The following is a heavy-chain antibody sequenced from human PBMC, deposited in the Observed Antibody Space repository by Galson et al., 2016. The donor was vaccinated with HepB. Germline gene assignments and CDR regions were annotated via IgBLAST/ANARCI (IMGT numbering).Heavy chain of an antibody. Sequence: CAISGDSVSSNSAAWNWIRQSPSRGLEWLGRIYYRSNWHYDYAVSVKSRVTINPDTSKNQFSLQLNSVTPEDTAVYYCARFSLITASVWTWSAVDYWGLGTLVTVSS. CDR3: ARFSLITASVWTWSAVDY. CDR2: IYYRSNWHY. CDR1: GDSVSSNSAA. V-gene: IGHV6-1*01. J-gene: IGHJ4*02. D-gene: IGHD6-19*01.